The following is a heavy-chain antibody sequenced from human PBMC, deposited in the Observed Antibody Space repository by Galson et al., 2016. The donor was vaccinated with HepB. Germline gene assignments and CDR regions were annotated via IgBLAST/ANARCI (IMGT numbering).Heavy chain of an antibody. CDR3: AKDRELQYFDWSMPWY. J-gene: IGHJ4*02. Sequence: SLRLSCAASGFTFASYAMSWVRQAPGKGLEWVSTISGSGSITYYADSVKGRFTISRDNSKNTLYLQMNSLTSEDTAVYYYAKDRELQYFDWSMPWYWGQGTLVTVSS. D-gene: IGHD3-9*01. V-gene: IGHV3-23*01. CDR1: GFTFASYA. CDR2: ISGSGSIT.